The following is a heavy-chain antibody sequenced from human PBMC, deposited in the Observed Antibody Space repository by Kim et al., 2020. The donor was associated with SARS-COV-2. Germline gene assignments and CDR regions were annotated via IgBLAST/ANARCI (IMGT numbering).Heavy chain of an antibody. D-gene: IGHD3-3*01. Sequence: SETLSLTCTVSGGSISSSSYYWGWIRQPPGKGLEWIGSIYYSGSTYYNPSLKSRVTISVDTSKNQFSLKLSSVTAADTAVYYCARRDFYDVWSGYAHWGQGTMVTVSS. CDR1: GGSISSSSYY. CDR2: IYYSGST. V-gene: IGHV4-39*07. J-gene: IGHJ3*01. CDR3: ARRDFYDVWSGYAH.